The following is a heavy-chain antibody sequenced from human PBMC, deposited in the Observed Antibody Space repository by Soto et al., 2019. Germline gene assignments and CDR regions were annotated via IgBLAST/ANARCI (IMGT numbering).Heavy chain of an antibody. CDR3: AFSSHCDY. J-gene: IGHJ4*02. V-gene: IGHV3-23*01. CDR1: GFTFTTYA. Sequence: EVQLLESGGGSVQPGGSLRLSCVASGFTFTTYAMSWVRQAPDKGLEWVSSVSRSGDETYYADSVKGRLTISRDNSKNTLYLQMNSLRGEDTAVYYCAFSSHCDYWGQGTLVTVSS. CDR2: VSRSGDET.